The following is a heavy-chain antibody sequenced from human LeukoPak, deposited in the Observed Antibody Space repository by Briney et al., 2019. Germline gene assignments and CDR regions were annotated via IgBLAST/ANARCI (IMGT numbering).Heavy chain of an antibody. CDR3: AHRTYYFDP. CDR1: GFAPGRSGVG. D-gene: IGHD2-21*01. J-gene: IGHJ4*02. Sequence: SGPRLLHPPPTLTLTSTFSGFAPGRSGVGVGWIRQPPGKALEWLALIYGDDDKRYNPSLKSRITITKDSSKSQVVLTMTNMDPVDTATYYCAHRTYYFDPWGQGTLVTVSS. CDR2: IYGDDDK. V-gene: IGHV2-5*02.